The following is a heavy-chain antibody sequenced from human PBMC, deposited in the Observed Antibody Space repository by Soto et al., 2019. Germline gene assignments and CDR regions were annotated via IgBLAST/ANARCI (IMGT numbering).Heavy chain of an antibody. Sequence: SVKVSCKASGGTFSSYAISWVRQAPGQRLEWMGWIIPINGNANYAQKFQGRVTITTDKSTSTTYMELSSLRSEDTAVYYCARSNIVDYWGQGTLVTVSS. CDR2: IIPINGNA. V-gene: IGHV1-69*10. CDR3: ARSNIVDY. J-gene: IGHJ4*02. D-gene: IGHD2-15*01. CDR1: GGTFSSYA.